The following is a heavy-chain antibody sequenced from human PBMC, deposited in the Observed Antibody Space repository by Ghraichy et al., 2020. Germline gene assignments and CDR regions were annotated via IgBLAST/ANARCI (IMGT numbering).Heavy chain of an antibody. J-gene: IGHJ5*02. CDR3: ASPLVGATSWFDP. D-gene: IGHD1-26*01. CDR2: IYYSGST. CDR1: GGSISSSSYY. V-gene: IGHV4-39*01. Sequence: ESLNISCTVSGGSISSSSYYWGWIRQPPGKGLEWIGSIYYSGSTYYNPSLKSRVTISVDTSKNQFSLKLSSVTAADTAVYYCASPLVGATSWFDPWGQGTLVTVSS.